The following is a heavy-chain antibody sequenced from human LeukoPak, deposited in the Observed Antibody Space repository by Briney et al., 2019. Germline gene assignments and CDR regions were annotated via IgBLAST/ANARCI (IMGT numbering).Heavy chain of an antibody. J-gene: IGHJ4*02. CDR2: IYYSGST. CDR1: GGSISRYY. D-gene: IGHD6-19*01. Sequence: SETLSLTCTVSGGSISRYYWSWIRQPPGKGLECVGYIYYSGSTNYNPSLKSRVTISVDTSKNQFSLKLSSVTAADTAVYYCAKGVAVASPYYFDYWGQGTLVTVSS. V-gene: IGHV4-59*08. CDR3: AKGVAVASPYYFDY.